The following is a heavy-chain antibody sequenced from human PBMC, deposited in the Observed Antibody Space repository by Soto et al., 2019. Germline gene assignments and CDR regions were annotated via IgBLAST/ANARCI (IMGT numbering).Heavy chain of an antibody. V-gene: IGHV3-23*01. D-gene: IGHD1-26*01. CDR1: GFTFSSYA. J-gene: IGHJ4*02. Sequence: EVQLLESGGGLVQPGGSLRLSCAASGFTFSSYAMRWVRQAPGKGLEWVSAISGSGDSTYYADSVKGRFTVSRDTSQKTLYLQMNSLRAEDTAVYYCAGRGSGSHYDYWGQGTLVTVSS. CDR2: ISGSGDST. CDR3: AGRGSGSHYDY.